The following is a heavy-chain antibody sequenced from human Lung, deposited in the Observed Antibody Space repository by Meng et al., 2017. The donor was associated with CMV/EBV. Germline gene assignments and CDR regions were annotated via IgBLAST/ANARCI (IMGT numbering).Heavy chain of an antibody. D-gene: IGHD1-26*01. V-gene: IGHV3-11*04. CDR1: GFTFSDYY. CDR3: ARARGGGGIVGATIDY. CDR2: ISSSGSTI. Sequence: SGFTFSDYYRSWIRQAPGKGLEWVSYISSSGSTIYYADSVKGRFTISRDNAKNSLYLQMNSLRAEDTAVYYCARARGGGGIVGATIDYWGQGTLVTVSS. J-gene: IGHJ4*02.